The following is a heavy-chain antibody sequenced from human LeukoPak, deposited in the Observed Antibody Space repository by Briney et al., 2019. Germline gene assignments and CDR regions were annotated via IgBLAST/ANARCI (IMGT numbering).Heavy chain of an antibody. V-gene: IGHV1-24*01. CDR2: FDPEDGET. Sequence: ASVKVSCKVSGYSFTELSMHWVRQTPGNGLEWMGGFDPEDGETIYAQKFLGRVTMTTDTSTRTAYMELRSLRSDDTAMYYCVRTTFYDILTGFVDFWGQGTLVTVSS. CDR3: VRTTFYDILTGFVDF. CDR1: GYSFTELS. D-gene: IGHD3-9*01. J-gene: IGHJ4*02.